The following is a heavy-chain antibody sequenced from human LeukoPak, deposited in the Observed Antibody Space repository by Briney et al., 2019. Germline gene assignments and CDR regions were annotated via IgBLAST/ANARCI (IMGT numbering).Heavy chain of an antibody. CDR2: IIPIFGTA. Sequence: SVKLSCKASGATFSSYVISWVRQAPGPGLGWMGGIIPIFGTANYAQKFQGRVTITADESTSTAYMELSSLTSEDTAVYYCARRGKGLGYYMDVWGKGTTVTISS. V-gene: IGHV1-69*13. CDR3: ARRGKGLGYYMDV. D-gene: IGHD3-16*01. CDR1: GATFSSYV. J-gene: IGHJ6*03.